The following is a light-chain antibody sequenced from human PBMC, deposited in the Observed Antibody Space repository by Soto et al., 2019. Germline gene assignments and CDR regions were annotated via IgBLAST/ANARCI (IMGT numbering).Light chain of an antibody. CDR2: KAS. CDR3: QQYNSYSEA. J-gene: IGKJ1*01. CDR1: QSVSSW. V-gene: IGKV1-5*03. Sequence: DIQMTQSPPALSASVGDRVTITCRASQSVSSWLAWYQQKPGRAPKLLIYKASSLESGVPSRFSGSGSGTEFTLTISSLQPVDFATYYCQQYNSYSEAFGQGTKVDIK.